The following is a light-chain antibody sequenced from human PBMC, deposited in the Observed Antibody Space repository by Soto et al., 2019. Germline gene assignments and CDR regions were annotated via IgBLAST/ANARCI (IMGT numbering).Light chain of an antibody. Sequence: QSALTQPPSASGSPGQXVTISCTGTSSDVGGYNYVSWYQQHPGKAPKLMIYEVSKRPSGVPDRFSGSKSGNTASLTVSGLQAEDEADYYCSSYAGSNNLVFGGGTQLTVL. J-gene: IGLJ2*01. CDR2: EVS. V-gene: IGLV2-8*01. CDR1: SSDVGGYNY. CDR3: SSYAGSNNLV.